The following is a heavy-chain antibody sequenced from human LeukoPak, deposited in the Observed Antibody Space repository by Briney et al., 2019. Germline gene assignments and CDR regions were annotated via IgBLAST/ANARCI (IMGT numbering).Heavy chain of an antibody. CDR2: MSYDGTYK. CDR3: ASGRTDYFDY. V-gene: IGHV3-30*03. Sequence: GGSLRLSCAASGFTFSDYGMHWVRQTPGKGLEWVAVMSYDGTYKYYADSVKGRFSVSRDNSEKTLFLRMNSLRAEDTAVYYCASGRTDYFDYWGQGTLVTVSS. J-gene: IGHJ4*02. CDR1: GFTFSDYG.